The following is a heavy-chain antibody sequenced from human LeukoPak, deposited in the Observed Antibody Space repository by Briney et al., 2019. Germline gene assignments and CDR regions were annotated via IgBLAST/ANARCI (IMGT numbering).Heavy chain of an antibody. CDR2: IYYSGST. CDR3: ARGLFWYFDY. J-gene: IGHJ4*02. Sequence: SETLSLTCTVSGASISSYYWSWIRQPPGKGLEWIGYIYYSGSTNYNPSLKSRVTISLDTSKNHFSLKLSSVTAADTAVYYCARGLFWYFDYWGQGTLVTVSS. V-gene: IGHV4-59*01. D-gene: IGHD2/OR15-2a*01. CDR1: GASISSYY.